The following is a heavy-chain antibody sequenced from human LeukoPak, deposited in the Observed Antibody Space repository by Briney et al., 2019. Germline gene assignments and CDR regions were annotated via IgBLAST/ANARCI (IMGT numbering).Heavy chain of an antibody. CDR2: ISAYNGNT. CDR3: ARVALGYCSSTSCYPVSFDY. V-gene: IGHV1-18*01. Sequence: ASVKVSCKASGYTFTSYGIGWVRQAPGQGLEWMGWISAYNGNTNYAQKLQGRVTMTTDTSTSTAYMELRSLRSDDTAVYYCARVALGYCSSTSCYPVSFDYWGRGTLVTVSS. D-gene: IGHD2-2*01. J-gene: IGHJ4*02. CDR1: GYTFTSYG.